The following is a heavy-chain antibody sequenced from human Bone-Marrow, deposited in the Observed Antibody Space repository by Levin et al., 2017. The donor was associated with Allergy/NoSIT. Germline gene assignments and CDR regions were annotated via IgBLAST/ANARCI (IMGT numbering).Heavy chain of an antibody. V-gene: IGHV4-61*08. CDR2: MYSSGST. CDR3: ARDRFVGYYYYGMDV. CDR1: GASVSSGAYY. Sequence: SETLSLTCTVSGASVSSGAYYWTWIRQPPGKGLEWIGSMYSSGSTNYNPSLKSRVTISVDTSKNQFSLRLRSLTAADTAVYYCARDRFVGYYYYGMDVWGQGTTVTVSS. D-gene: IGHD3-16*02. J-gene: IGHJ6*02.